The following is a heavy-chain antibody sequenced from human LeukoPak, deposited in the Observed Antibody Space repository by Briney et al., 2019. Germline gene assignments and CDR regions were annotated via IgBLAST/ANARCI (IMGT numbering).Heavy chain of an antibody. D-gene: IGHD5-12*01. V-gene: IGHV1-8*01. CDR2: MNPNSGNT. CDR3: ATGGPRWLRFVVGRY. Sequence: GASVKVSCKASGYTFTSYDINWVRQATGQGLEWMGWMNPNSGNTGYAQKFQGRVTMTEDTSTDTAYMELSSLRSEDTAVYYCATGGPRWLRFVVGRYWGQGTLVTVSS. J-gene: IGHJ4*02. CDR1: GYTFTSYD.